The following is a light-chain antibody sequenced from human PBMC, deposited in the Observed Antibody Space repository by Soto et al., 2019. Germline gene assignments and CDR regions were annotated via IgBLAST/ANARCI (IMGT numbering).Light chain of an antibody. CDR2: AAS. V-gene: IGKV1-27*01. CDR1: QGISNY. Sequence: DIQMTQSPSSLSPSVGDRVTITCRASQGISNYLAWYQQKPGKVPKLLIYAASTLQSGVPSRFSGSGSGTDFTLTISSLQPEDGATYYCQKYNSAPRGFGQGTKVEIK. J-gene: IGKJ1*01. CDR3: QKYNSAPRG.